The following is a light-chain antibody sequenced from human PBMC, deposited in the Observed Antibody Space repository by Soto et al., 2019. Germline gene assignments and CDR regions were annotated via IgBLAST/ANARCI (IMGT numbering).Light chain of an antibody. CDR1: ETIIDY. Sequence: DIQMSQSPSSLSASVGDSVTITCRASETIIDYLNWYQQQPGEAPTLLIFSASSLNSGVPSRFRGSGSGTHFTLTISSLQPEDFATYFCQQSFSAPRTFGQGTKLQAK. CDR2: SAS. V-gene: IGKV1-39*01. CDR3: QQSFSAPRT. J-gene: IGKJ2*01.